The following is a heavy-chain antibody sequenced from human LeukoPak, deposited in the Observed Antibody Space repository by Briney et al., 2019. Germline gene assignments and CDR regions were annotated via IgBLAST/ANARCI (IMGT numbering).Heavy chain of an antibody. CDR1: GGSISSYY. CDR2: IYYSGST. D-gene: IGHD3-3*01. CDR3: ARVTTIFGVVIKGVDY. V-gene: IGHV4-59*01. Sequence: SETLSLTCSVSGGSISSYYWSWIRQPPGKGLEWIGYIYYSGSTDYNPSLKSRVTISVDTSKNQFSLKLSSVTAADTAVYYCARVTTIFGVVIKGVDYWGQGTLVTVSS. J-gene: IGHJ4*02.